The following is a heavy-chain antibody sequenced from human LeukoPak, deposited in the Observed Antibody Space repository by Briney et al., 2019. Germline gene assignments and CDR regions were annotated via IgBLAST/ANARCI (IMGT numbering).Heavy chain of an antibody. CDR2: INPNSGGT. J-gene: IGHJ4*02. D-gene: IGHD2-15*01. CDR1: GYTFTGYY. CDR3: ARDLSSLGCSGGSCYWVSRYYFDY. V-gene: IGHV1-2*02. Sequence: GASVKVSCKASGYTFTGYYMHWVRQAPGQGLEWMGWINPNSGGTNYAQKFQGRVTMTRDTSISTAYMELSRLRSDDTAVYYCARDLSSLGCSGGSCYWVSRYYFDYWGQGTLVTVSS.